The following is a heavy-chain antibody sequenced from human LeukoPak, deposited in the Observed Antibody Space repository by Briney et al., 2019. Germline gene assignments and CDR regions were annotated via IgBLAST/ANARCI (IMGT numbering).Heavy chain of an antibody. V-gene: IGHV3-23*01. D-gene: IGHD6-13*01. CDR2: ISSSGSGGNT. J-gene: IGHJ4*02. CDR3: AKWYARG. CDR1: GVTLSNYA. Sequence: GGSLRLSCVASGVTLSNYAMSWARQAPGKGLEWVSGISSSGSGGNTYYADSVKGRFTISRDSSRNTLFLHMNTLRAEDTAVYYCAKWYARGWGQGTLVTVSS.